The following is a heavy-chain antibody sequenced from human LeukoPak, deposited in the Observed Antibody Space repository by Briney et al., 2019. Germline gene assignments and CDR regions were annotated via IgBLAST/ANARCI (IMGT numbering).Heavy chain of an antibody. CDR3: ARGEKTPDYYYYYGMDV. CDR1: GYTFTGYY. V-gene: IGHV1-2*04. CDR2: INPNSGGT. J-gene: IGHJ6*04. Sequence: ASVKVSCKASGYTFTGYYMHWVRQAPGQGLEWMGWINPNSGGTNYAQKFQGWVTMTRDTSISTAYMELSRLRSDDTAVYYCARGEKTPDYYYYYGMDVWGKGTTVTASS.